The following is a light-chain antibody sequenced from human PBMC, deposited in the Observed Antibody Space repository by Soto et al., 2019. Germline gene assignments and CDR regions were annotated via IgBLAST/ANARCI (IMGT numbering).Light chain of an antibody. V-gene: IGKV1-5*03. Sequence: DIQMTQSPSTLSASIGDTVTITCRTSQSVDTWLAWYQHKAGKAPKLLIYRASSLATGVPSRFSGSGSGTAFTLTITSLQPDDFATYYYHHYNDYSRVFGQGTQVEIK. CDR3: HHYNDYSRV. CDR1: QSVDTW. J-gene: IGKJ1*01. CDR2: RAS.